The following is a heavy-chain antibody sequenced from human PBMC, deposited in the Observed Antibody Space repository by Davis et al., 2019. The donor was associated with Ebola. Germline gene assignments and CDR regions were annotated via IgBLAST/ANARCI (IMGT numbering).Heavy chain of an antibody. V-gene: IGHV1-69*04. CDR1: GGTFSSYA. CDR3: ARVREEIATIWGPDAFDI. CDR2: IIPILGIA. D-gene: IGHD5-24*01. J-gene: IGHJ3*02. Sequence: SVKVSCKASGGTFSSYAISWVRQAPGQGLEWMGRIIPILGIANYAQKFQGRVTITADKSTSTAYMELSSLRSEDTAVYYCARVREEIATIWGPDAFDIWGQGTMVTVSS.